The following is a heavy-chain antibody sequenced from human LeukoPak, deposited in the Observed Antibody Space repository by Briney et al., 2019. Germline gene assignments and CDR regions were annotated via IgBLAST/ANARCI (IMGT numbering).Heavy chain of an antibody. J-gene: IGHJ4*02. V-gene: IGHV3-30*04. Sequence: GGSLRLSCGTSGFTFSSYAMHWVRQAPGKGLEWVAVISYDGSNKYYADSVKGRFTISRDNSKNTLYLQMNSLRAEDTAVYYCARDWVGNFDYWGQGTLVTVSS. D-gene: IGHD7-27*01. CDR2: ISYDGSNK. CDR3: ARDWVGNFDY. CDR1: GFTFSSYA.